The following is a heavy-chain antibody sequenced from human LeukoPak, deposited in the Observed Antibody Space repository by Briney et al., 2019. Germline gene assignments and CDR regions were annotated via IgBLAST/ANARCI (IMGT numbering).Heavy chain of an antibody. D-gene: IGHD2-15*01. Sequence: SVKVSCKASGGTFSSYAISWVRQAPGQGLEWMGGIIPIFGTANYAQKFRGRVTITADESTSTAYMELSSLRSEDTAVYYCATKKGYCSGGSCYSGAFDIWGQGTMVTVSS. V-gene: IGHV1-69*13. CDR1: GGTFSSYA. CDR2: IIPIFGTA. CDR3: ATKKGYCSGGSCYSGAFDI. J-gene: IGHJ3*02.